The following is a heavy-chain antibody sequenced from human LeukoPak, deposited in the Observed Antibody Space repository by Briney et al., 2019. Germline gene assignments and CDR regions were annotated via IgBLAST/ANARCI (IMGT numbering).Heavy chain of an antibody. CDR2: ISSDESST. CDR3: ARYGGVNW. V-gene: IGHV3-74*01. D-gene: IGHD3-16*01. Sequence: PGGSLTLSCVASGFTFSNCRMHWARLAPGKGLVWVSRISSDESSTNYADSVKDRFTISRDNAKNTLYLQMNSRRAEDSAVYYCARYGGVNW. J-gene: IGHJ5*01. CDR1: GFTFSNCR.